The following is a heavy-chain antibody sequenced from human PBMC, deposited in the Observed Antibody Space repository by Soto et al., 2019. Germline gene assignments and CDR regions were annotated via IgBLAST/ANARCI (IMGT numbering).Heavy chain of an antibody. CDR2: ISGSGGST. Sequence: PGGSLRLSCAASVFTFSSYAMSWVRQAPGKGLEWVSAISGSGGSTYYADSVKGRFTISRDNSKNTLYLQMNSLRAEDTAVYYCAKADPSCSSTSCYIPYYFDYWGQGTLVTVSS. J-gene: IGHJ4*02. CDR3: AKADPSCSSTSCYIPYYFDY. D-gene: IGHD2-2*01. V-gene: IGHV3-23*01. CDR1: VFTFSSYA.